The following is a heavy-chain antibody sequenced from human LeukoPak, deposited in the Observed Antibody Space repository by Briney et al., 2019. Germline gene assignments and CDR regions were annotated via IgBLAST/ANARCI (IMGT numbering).Heavy chain of an antibody. J-gene: IGHJ4*02. CDR1: GFTVSNNY. CDR3: ARALRGLYFDY. V-gene: IGHV3-66*01. D-gene: IGHD5-24*01. CDR2: IYSGGST. Sequence: PGGSLRLSCAASGFTVSNNYMTWVRQAPGKGLEWVSIIYSGGSTYYADSVKGRFTISRDNSKNTLYLQMNSLRAEDTAVYYCARALRGLYFDYWGQGTLVTVSS.